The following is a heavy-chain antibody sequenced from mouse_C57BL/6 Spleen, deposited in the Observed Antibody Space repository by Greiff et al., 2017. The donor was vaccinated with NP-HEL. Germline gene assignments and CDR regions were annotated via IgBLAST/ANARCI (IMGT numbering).Heavy chain of an antibody. CDR3: AREEITTVVDYFDY. V-gene: IGHV1-85*01. CDR1: GYTFTSYD. J-gene: IGHJ2*01. CDR2: IYPRDGST. Sequence: QVQLKQSGPELVKPGASVKLSCKASGYTFTSYDINWVKQRPGQGLEWIGWIYPRDGSTKYNEKFKGKATLTVDTSSSTAYMELHSLTSEDSAVYFCAREEITTVVDYFDYWGQGTTLTVSS. D-gene: IGHD1-1*01.